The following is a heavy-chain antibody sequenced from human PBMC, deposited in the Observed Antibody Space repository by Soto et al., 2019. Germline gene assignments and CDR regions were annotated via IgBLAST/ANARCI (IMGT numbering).Heavy chain of an antibody. CDR1: GVSVTRSNW. J-gene: IGHJ5*02. CDR3: AREGIYSAFDP. Sequence: QVQLQESGPGLVKPSGTLALTCAVSGVSVTRSNWWSWGRQSPGKVLEWIGEVYHSGSTRYNPSLNSRVTLSVDISRNQFSLRLTSVTAADTAVYYCAREGIYSAFDPWGQGILVTVSS. CDR2: VYHSGST. D-gene: IGHD5-12*01. V-gene: IGHV4-4*02.